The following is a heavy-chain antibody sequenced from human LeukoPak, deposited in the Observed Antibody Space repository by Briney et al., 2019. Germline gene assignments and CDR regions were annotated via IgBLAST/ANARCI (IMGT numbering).Heavy chain of an antibody. CDR1: GGTFSSYA. V-gene: IGHV1-69*05. J-gene: IGHJ4*02. D-gene: IGHD3-16*02. Sequence: GASVKVSCKASGGTFSSYAISWVRQAPGQGLEWMGGIIPIFGTANYAQKLQGRVTMTTDTSTSTAYMELRSLRSDDTAVYYCARADYVWGSYRFSWGDYWGQGTLVTVSS. CDR3: ARADYVWGSYRFSWGDY. CDR2: IIPIFGTA.